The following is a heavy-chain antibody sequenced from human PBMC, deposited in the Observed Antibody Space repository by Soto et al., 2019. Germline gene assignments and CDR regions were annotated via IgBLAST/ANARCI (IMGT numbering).Heavy chain of an antibody. CDR2: IYYSGST. J-gene: IGHJ4*02. V-gene: IGHV4-39*01. Sequence: SETLSLTCTVSGGSISSSSYYWGWIRQPPGKGLEWIGSIYYSGSTYYNPSLKSRVTISVDTSKNQFSLKLSSVTAADTAVYYCARRGRGRGVYWGQGTLVTVSS. D-gene: IGHD3-10*01. CDR3: ARRGRGRGVY. CDR1: GGSISSSSYY.